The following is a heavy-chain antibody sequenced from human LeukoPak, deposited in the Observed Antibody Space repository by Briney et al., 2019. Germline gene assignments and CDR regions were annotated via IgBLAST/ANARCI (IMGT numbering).Heavy chain of an antibody. CDR2: IYASGST. V-gene: IGHV4-61*02. CDR3: ARDFDSPLAFDI. Sequence: SETLSLTCTVSGGSISGDNYYWSWIRQPAGKGLEWIGRIYASGSTNYNPSLKSRITISVDTSKSQFSLKLSSVTAADTAMYYCARDFDSPLAFDIWGQGTMVTVSS. D-gene: IGHD3-9*01. J-gene: IGHJ3*02. CDR1: GGSISGDNYY.